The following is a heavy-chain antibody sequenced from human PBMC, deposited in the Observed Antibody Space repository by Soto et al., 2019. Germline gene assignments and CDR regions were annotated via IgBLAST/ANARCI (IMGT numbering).Heavy chain of an antibody. Sequence: GGSLRLSCAASGFTFSSYGMHWVRQAPGKGLEWVAVIWYDGSNKYYADSVKGRFTISRDNSKNTLYLQMNSLRAEDTAVYYCARTPVLVWFGEPNWYFDLWGRGTLVTVSS. CDR1: GFTFSSYG. D-gene: IGHD3-10*01. J-gene: IGHJ2*01. V-gene: IGHV3-33*01. CDR3: ARTPVLVWFGEPNWYFDL. CDR2: IWYDGSNK.